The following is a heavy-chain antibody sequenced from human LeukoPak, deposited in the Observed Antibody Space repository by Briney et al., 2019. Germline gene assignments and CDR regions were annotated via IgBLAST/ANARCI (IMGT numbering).Heavy chain of an antibody. V-gene: IGHV3-9*03. D-gene: IGHD5-18*01. CDR3: AKDLYRGEDTAMVTFDY. CDR2: IGWNSGTI. CDR1: GLTFVDYA. J-gene: IGHJ4*02. Sequence: GVSPTLSCAASGLTFVDYAMHWDRQAPGKGLEWVSSIGWNSGTIGYADSVKGRFTISRDNAKNSLYLQMNSLRAEDMALYYCAKDLYRGEDTAMVTFDYWGQGTLVTVSS.